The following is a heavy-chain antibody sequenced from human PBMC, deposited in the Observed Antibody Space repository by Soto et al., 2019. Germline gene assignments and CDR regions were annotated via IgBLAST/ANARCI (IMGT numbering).Heavy chain of an antibody. CDR2: ISAYNGNT. V-gene: IGHV1-18*01. Sequence: ASVQVSCKASGYTFTSYGISWVRQAPGQGLDWMGWISAYNGNTNYAQKLQGRVTMTTDTSTSTAYMELRSLRSDDTAVYYCARVIIVVVAPHFDYWGQGTLVTVSS. CDR1: GYTFTSYG. CDR3: ARVIIVVVAPHFDY. J-gene: IGHJ4*02. D-gene: IGHD3-22*01.